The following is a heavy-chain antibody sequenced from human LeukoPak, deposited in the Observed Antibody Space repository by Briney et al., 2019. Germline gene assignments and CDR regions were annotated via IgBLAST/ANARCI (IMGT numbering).Heavy chain of an antibody. CDR1: GFTLSNSW. D-gene: IGHD1-7*01. J-gene: IGHJ5*02. V-gene: IGHV3-15*01. Sequence: GGSLRLSCAASGFTLSNSWMSWVRQAPGKGLEWVGRIKSKTDGGTTDYAAPVKGRFTISRDDSKNTLYLQMNSLKTEDTAVYYCTTPRYNWNYDYWFDPWGQGTLVTVSS. CDR3: TTPRYNWNYDYWFDP. CDR2: IKSKTDGGTT.